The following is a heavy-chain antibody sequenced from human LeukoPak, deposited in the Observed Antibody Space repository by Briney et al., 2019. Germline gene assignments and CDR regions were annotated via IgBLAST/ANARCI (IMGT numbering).Heavy chain of an antibody. CDR2: VSPYNGNT. CDR3: ARNGRVRRVVKDLFEY. Sequence: EASVKVSCKTTGYTFTDYDITWVRQAPGQGLEWMGRVSPYNGNTYYSQRFQGRVTISQDTSTGTAYMDLRNMRDDDTAMYYCARNGRVRRVVKDLFEYWGQGTLVAVSS. J-gene: IGHJ4*02. CDR1: GYTFTDYD. V-gene: IGHV1-18*01. D-gene: IGHD3-10*01.